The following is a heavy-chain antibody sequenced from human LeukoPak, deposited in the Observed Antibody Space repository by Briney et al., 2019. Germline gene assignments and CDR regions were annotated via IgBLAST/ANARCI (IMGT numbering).Heavy chain of an antibody. CDR3: AREVTTWYYFDY. Sequence: PSETLSLTCAVYGGSFSGYYWSWIRQPPGKGLEWIGEINHSGSTNYNPSLKSRVTISVDTSKNQFSLKLSSVTAADTAVYYCAREVTTWYYFDYWGQGTLVTVSS. V-gene: IGHV4-34*01. CDR1: GGSFSGYY. J-gene: IGHJ4*02. CDR2: INHSGST. D-gene: IGHD4-17*01.